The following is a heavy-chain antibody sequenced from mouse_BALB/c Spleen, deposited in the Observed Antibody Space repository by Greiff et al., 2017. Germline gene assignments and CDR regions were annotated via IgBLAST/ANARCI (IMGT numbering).Heavy chain of an antibody. CDR1: GYSITSDYA. V-gene: IGHV3-2*02. J-gene: IGHJ2*01. CDR3: ARSRALREESGYFDY. D-gene: IGHD1-1*01. Sequence: VQLKESGPGLVKPSQSLSLTCTVTGYSITSDYAWNWIRQFPGNKLEWMGYISYSGSTSYNPSLKSRISITRDTSKNQFFLQLNSVTTEDTATYYCARSRALREESGYFDYGGQGTTLTVSS. CDR2: ISYSGST.